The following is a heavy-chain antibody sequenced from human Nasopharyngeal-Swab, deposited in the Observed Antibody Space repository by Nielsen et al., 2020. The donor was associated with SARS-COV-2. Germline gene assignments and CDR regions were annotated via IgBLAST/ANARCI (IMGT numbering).Heavy chain of an antibody. CDR1: GYSFTSYW. CDR2: IDPSDSYT. V-gene: IGHV5-10-1*01. Sequence: GESLKISCKGSGYSFTSYWISWVRQMPGKGLEWMGRIDPSDSYTNYSQSFQVHVTISADKSISTAYLQWSSLKASDTAMYYCARHLPVQQLVDYWGQGTLVTVSS. D-gene: IGHD6-13*01. CDR3: ARHLPVQQLVDY. J-gene: IGHJ4*02.